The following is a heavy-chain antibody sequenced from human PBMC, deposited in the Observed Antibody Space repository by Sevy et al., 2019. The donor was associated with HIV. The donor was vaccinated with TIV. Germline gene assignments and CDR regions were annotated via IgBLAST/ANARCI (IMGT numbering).Heavy chain of an antibody. J-gene: IGHJ3*02. CDR2: IILISATA. CDR3: ACTDYYDSDGYYLYAFDI. CDR1: GGTFSSYA. Sequence: ASVKVSCKAFGGTFSSYAISWVRQAPGQGLEWMGGIILISATANYAQKFQGRVTITADESTSTAYMEMSGLRSEDTAVYYGACTDYYDSDGYYLYAFDIWGQGTVVTVSS. V-gene: IGHV1-69*13. D-gene: IGHD3-22*01.